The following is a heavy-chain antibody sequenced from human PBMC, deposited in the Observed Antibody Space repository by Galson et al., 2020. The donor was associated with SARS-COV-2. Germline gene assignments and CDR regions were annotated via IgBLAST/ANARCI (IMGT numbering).Heavy chain of an antibody. CDR3: ARIYTMAAAGTGYYYGMDV. V-gene: IGHV1-69*13. D-gene: IGHD6-13*01. Sequence: SVKVSCKASGGTFSSYAISWVRQAPGQGLEWMGGIIPIFGTANYAQKLQGRVTITADESTSTAYMELSSLRSEDTAVYYCARIYTMAAAGTGYYYGMDVWGQGTTVTVSS. CDR2: IIPIFGTA. CDR1: GGTFSSYA. J-gene: IGHJ6*02.